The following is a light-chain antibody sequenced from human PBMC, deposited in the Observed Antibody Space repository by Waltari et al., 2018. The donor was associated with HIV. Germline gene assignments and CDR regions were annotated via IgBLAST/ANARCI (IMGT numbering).Light chain of an antibody. CDR2: DVT. J-gene: IGLJ1*01. CDR1: YSDVDVYNY. CDR3: CSYAGYYTYV. V-gene: IGLV2-11*01. Sequence: QSALTQPRSVSGSPGQSVTISCTGTYSDVDVYNYVSWYQLHPGKAPRLIIYDVTTRPSWVPGRFSGSKSGKTASLTISWVQPEDEADYYCCSYAGYYTYVCGTGT.